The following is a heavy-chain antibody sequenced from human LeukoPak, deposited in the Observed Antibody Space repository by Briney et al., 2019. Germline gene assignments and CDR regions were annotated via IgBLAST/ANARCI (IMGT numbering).Heavy chain of an antibody. J-gene: IGHJ4*02. D-gene: IGHD3-10*01. V-gene: IGHV3-11*03. Sequence: KSGGSLRLSCAAPGFTFSDYYMNWIRQAPGRGLEWVSYISGSTSYTNYADSVKGRFTISRDNAKNSLYLQMNSLRAEDTAVYYCASTMLRGVISRIDYWGQGTLVTVSS. CDR3: ASTMLRGVISRIDY. CDR1: GFTFSDYY. CDR2: ISGSTSYT.